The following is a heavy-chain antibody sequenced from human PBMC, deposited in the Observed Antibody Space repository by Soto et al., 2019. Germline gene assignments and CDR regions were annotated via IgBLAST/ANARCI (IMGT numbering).Heavy chain of an antibody. CDR2: IYPGDSDT. Sequence: RGESLKISCKGSGDSFSNYWIAWVRQMPGKGLEWMGIIYPGDSDTRYSPSFQGQVTISADTSINTVYLQWSSLKTEDTAVYYCTTGIYYDILTGYHNVAYWGQGALVTVSS. D-gene: IGHD3-9*01. V-gene: IGHV5-51*01. CDR3: TTGIYYDILTGYHNVAY. J-gene: IGHJ4*02. CDR1: GDSFSNYW.